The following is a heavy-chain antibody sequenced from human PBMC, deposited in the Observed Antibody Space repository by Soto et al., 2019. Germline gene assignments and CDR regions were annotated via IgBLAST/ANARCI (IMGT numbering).Heavy chain of an antibody. CDR1: GFTFSSYG. D-gene: IGHD3-22*01. V-gene: IGHV3-30*18. Sequence: GGSLRLSCAASGFTFSSYGMHWVRQAPGKGLEWVAVISYDGSNKYYADSVKGRFTISRDNSKNTLYLQMNSLRAEDTAVYYCAKDSSGYYLDYWGQGTLVTVSS. J-gene: IGHJ4*02. CDR3: AKDSSGYYLDY. CDR2: ISYDGSNK.